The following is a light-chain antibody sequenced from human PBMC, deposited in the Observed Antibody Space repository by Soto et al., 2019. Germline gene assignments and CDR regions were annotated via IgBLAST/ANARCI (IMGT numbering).Light chain of an antibody. V-gene: IGLV1-40*01. Sequence: QSVLTQPPSASGTPGQRVTISCSGSSSNIGSNTVNWYQQLPGTAPKLLIYGNSNRPSGVSDRFSGSKSGTSASLAITGLQAEDEADYYCQSYDSSLGGVFGGGTQLTVL. CDR2: GNS. CDR1: SSNIGSNT. J-gene: IGLJ3*02. CDR3: QSYDSSLGGV.